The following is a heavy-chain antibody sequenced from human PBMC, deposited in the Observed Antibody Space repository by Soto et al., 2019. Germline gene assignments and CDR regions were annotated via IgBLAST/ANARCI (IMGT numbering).Heavy chain of an antibody. J-gene: IGHJ4*02. D-gene: IGHD1-20*01. CDR1: GGSFSGYY. V-gene: IGHV4-34*01. Sequence: TLSLTCAVYGGSFSGYYWTWIRQPPGTGLEWIGEINHSGSTNYNPSLKRRFSISVDTSKNQFSLKLSSVTAADTAVYYCARPTYNSGSPFDYWGQGTLVTVSS. CDR2: INHSGST. CDR3: ARPTYNSGSPFDY.